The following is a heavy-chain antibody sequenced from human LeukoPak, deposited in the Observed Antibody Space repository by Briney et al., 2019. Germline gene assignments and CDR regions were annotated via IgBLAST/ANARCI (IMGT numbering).Heavy chain of an antibody. CDR1: GYTFTSYG. V-gene: IGHV1-18*01. Sequence: EASVKVSCKASGYTFTSYGISWVRRAPGQGLEWMGWISAYNGNTNYAQKLQGRVTMTTDTSTSTAYMELRSLRSDDTAVYYCAREEVADPWFDYWGQGTLVTVSS. J-gene: IGHJ4*02. D-gene: IGHD5-24*01. CDR3: AREEVADPWFDY. CDR2: ISAYNGNT.